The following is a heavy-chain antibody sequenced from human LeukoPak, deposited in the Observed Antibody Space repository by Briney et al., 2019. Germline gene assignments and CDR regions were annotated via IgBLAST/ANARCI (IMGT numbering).Heavy chain of an antibody. J-gene: IGHJ6*03. Sequence: ASVKVSCKASGYTFTGYYMHWVRQAPGQGLEWMGRINPNSGGTNYAQKFQGRVTMTRDTSTSTVYMELSSLRPEDTAVYYCARGVWFGELPPSGDYYYYMDVWGKGTTVTVSS. D-gene: IGHD3-10*01. CDR1: GYTFTGYY. CDR3: ARGVWFGELPPSGDYYYYMDV. V-gene: IGHV1-2*06. CDR2: INPNSGGT.